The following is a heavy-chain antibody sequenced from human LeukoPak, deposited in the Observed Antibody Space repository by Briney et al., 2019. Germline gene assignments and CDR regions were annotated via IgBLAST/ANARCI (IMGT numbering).Heavy chain of an antibody. D-gene: IGHD5-18*01. V-gene: IGHV3-48*04. CDR3: ARNRGYSYGHDAFDI. CDR1: GFTFSSYS. J-gene: IGHJ3*02. CDR2: ISSSSSTI. Sequence: GGSLRLSCAASGFTFSSYSMNRVRQAPGKGLEWVSYISSSSSTIYYADSVKGRFTISRDNAKNSLYLQMNSLRAEDTAVYYCARNRGYSYGHDAFDIWGQGTMVTVSS.